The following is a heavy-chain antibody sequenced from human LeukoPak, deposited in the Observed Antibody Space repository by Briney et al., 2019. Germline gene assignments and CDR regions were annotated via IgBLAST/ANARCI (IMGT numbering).Heavy chain of an antibody. CDR1: GGSISSSYYY. V-gene: IGHV4-39*01. D-gene: IGHD1-26*01. CDR2: IYYSGTT. Sequence: SETLSLTCTVSGGSISSSYYYWGWIRQPPGKGLEWIGTIYYSGTTYYNPSLESRVTISVDTSKNQFSLKLTSVTAADTAVYYCARQKMGTTRLYYFDYLGQGTLVTVSS. J-gene: IGHJ4*02. CDR3: ARQKMGTTRLYYFDY.